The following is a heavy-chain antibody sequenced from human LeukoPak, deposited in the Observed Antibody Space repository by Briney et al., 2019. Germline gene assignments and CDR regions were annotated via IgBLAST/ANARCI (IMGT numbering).Heavy chain of an antibody. Sequence: SETLSLTCTVSGGSISSGGYYWSWIRQHPGKGLEWIGYIYYSGSTYYNPSLKSRVTISVDTSKNQFSLKLSSVTAADTAVYYCGREDPPKIVDYWGQGTLVTVSS. CDR3: GREDPPKIVDY. CDR2: IYYSGST. J-gene: IGHJ4*02. CDR1: GGSISSGGYY. V-gene: IGHV4-31*03.